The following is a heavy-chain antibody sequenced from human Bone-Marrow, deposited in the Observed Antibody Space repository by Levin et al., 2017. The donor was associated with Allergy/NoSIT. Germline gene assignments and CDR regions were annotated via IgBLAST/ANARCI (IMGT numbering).Heavy chain of an antibody. Sequence: GESLKISCAASGFTSSSHWMHWVRQAPGKGLVWVSRINSDGSSTSYADSVKGRFSISRDNAENTLYLQMNSLRVEDTAVYHCVRGRVGTKNGFDIWGQGTRVTVSS. J-gene: IGHJ3*02. V-gene: IGHV3-74*01. D-gene: IGHD1-26*01. CDR1: GFTSSSHW. CDR3: VRGRVGTKNGFDI. CDR2: INSDGSST.